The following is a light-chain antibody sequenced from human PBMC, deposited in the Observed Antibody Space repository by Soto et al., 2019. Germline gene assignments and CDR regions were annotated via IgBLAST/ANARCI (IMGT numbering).Light chain of an antibody. V-gene: IGKV1-5*01. Sequence: DIQMTQSPSTLSASVGDRVTITCRASQTVNSWLAWYQQKPGKAPKLLIYNASSLKSGVPSRFSGSGVGTEFTLTISSLQPDDSATYFCQQYNSNWTFGQGTKVEIK. CDR3: QQYNSNWT. J-gene: IGKJ1*01. CDR1: QTVNSW. CDR2: NAS.